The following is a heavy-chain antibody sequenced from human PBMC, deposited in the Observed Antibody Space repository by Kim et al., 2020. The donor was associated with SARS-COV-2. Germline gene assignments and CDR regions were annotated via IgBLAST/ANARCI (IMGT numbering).Heavy chain of an antibody. D-gene: IGHD1-26*01. V-gene: IGHV3-23*01. Sequence: GGSLRLSCAASGFTFSSYAMSWVRQAPGKGLEWVSAISGSGGSTYYADSVKGRFTISRDNSKNTLYLQMNSLRAEDTAVYYCAKIKGGGGSYDGFDYWGQGTLVTVSS. CDR1: GFTFSSYA. J-gene: IGHJ4*02. CDR2: ISGSGGST. CDR3: AKIKGGGGSYDGFDY.